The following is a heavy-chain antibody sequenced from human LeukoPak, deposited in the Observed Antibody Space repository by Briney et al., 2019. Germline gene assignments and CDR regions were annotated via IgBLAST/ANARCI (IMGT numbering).Heavy chain of an antibody. Sequence: PGGSLRLSCAASGFTLSTYAMSWDRQAPGKELEWVSSVNGSGHRTYYDHSVTGRFTISRDNSKNTLYLQMTSLRAQDTAVYYCASSTASAALGQYYHMDAWGNGTTVTVSS. CDR2: VNGSGHRT. CDR1: GFTLSTYA. D-gene: IGHD3-3*02. CDR3: ASSTASAALGQYYHMDA. V-gene: IGHV3-23*01. J-gene: IGHJ6*03.